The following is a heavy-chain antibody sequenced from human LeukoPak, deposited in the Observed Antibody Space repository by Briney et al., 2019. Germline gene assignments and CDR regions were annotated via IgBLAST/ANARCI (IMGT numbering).Heavy chain of an antibody. CDR2: ISSSSSYI. CDR3: ARDPYSGNLGPTYYYYMDV. D-gene: IGHD1-26*01. V-gene: IGHV3-21*01. J-gene: IGHJ6*03. CDR1: GFTFSSYS. Sequence: GGSLRLSCAASGFTFSSYSMNWVRQAPGKGLEWVSSISSSSSYIYYADSVKGRFTISRDNAKNSLYLQMNSLRDDDTAVYYCARDPYSGNLGPTYYYYMDVWGKGTTVTVSS.